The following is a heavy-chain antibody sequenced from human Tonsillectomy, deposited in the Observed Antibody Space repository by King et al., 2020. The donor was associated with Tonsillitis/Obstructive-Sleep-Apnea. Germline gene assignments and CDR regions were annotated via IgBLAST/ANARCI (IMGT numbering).Heavy chain of an antibody. CDR3: ARGGGYDFWSGYQIGAFDI. CDR1: GGSFSGYY. D-gene: IGHD3-3*01. V-gene: IGHV4-34*01. J-gene: IGHJ3*02. Sequence: VQLQQWGAGLLKPSETLSLTCAVYGGSFSGYYWSWIRQPPGKGLEWIGEINHSGSTNYNPSLKSRVTISVDTSKNQFSLKLSSVTAADTAVYYCARGGGYDFWSGYQIGAFDIWGQGTMGTVSS. CDR2: INHSGST.